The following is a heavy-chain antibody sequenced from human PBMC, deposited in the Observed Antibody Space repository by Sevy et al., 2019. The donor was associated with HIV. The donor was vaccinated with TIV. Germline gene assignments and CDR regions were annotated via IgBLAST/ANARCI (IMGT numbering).Heavy chain of an antibody. J-gene: IGHJ5*02. V-gene: IGHV3-11*01. CDR1: GFTFSDYY. D-gene: IGHD3-22*01. CDR3: ARENTMIEEPGWFDP. CDR2: ISRSGSTI. Sequence: GGSLRLSCAASGFTFSDYYMSWIRQAPGKGLEWVSYISRSGSTINYADSVKGPFTISRDNAKNSQYLQINSLRAEDTAVYYCARENTMIEEPGWFDPWGQGTLVTVSS.